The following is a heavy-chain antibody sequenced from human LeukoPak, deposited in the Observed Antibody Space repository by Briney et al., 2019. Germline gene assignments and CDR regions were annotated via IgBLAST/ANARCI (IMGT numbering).Heavy chain of an antibody. CDR2: IIPIFGTA. Sequence: ASVKVFFKASGGTFISYAISWVRQAPGQGLEWMGGIIPIFGTANYAQKFQGRVTITADESTSTAYMELSSLRSEDTAVYYCARGGYSSSWYYFDYWGQGTLVTVSS. CDR3: ARGGYSSSWYYFDY. D-gene: IGHD6-13*01. CDR1: GGTFISYA. J-gene: IGHJ4*02. V-gene: IGHV1-69*13.